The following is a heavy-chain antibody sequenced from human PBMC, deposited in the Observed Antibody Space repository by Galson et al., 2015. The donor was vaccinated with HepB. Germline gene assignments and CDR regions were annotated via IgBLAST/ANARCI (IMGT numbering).Heavy chain of an antibody. CDR2: ISGSGGST. Sequence: SLRLSCAASGFTFSSYAMSWVRQAPGKGLEWVSAISGSGGSTYYADSVKGRFTISRDNSKNTLYLQMNSLRAEDTAVYYCAKDSEGRLKLFQYYFDSWGPGTLVTVSS. CDR1: GFTFSSYA. J-gene: IGHJ4*02. V-gene: IGHV3-23*01. D-gene: IGHD1-26*01. CDR3: AKDSEGRLKLFQYYFDS.